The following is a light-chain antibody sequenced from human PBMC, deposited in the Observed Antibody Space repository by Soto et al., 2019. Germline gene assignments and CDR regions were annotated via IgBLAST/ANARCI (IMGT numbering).Light chain of an antibody. Sequence: ILVTQSPATLSVSPGERVTLSCTTSHSVATNLAWYQQKPGQSPRRLIFGASTRANGVPDRFSGSGSETEFTLTITSLQSEDFAVYLCQQYNDWPPPGTFGQGTRVEI. V-gene: IGKV3-15*01. J-gene: IGKJ1*01. CDR3: QQYNDWPPPGT. CDR2: GAS. CDR1: HSVATN.